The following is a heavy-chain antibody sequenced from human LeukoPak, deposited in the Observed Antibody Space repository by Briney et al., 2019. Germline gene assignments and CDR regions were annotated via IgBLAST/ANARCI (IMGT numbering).Heavy chain of an antibody. CDR1: GFTFSSYA. V-gene: IGHV3-9*03. J-gene: IGHJ4*02. Sequence: GGSLRLSCAASGFTFSSYAMSWVRQAPGKGLEWVSGISWNNDNIGYADSVKGRFTISRDNAKNSLYLQMNSLRAEDMALYYCVKSRRDFGSGLDYWGQGTLVTVSS. CDR2: ISWNNDNI. CDR3: VKSRRDFGSGLDY. D-gene: IGHD3-3*01.